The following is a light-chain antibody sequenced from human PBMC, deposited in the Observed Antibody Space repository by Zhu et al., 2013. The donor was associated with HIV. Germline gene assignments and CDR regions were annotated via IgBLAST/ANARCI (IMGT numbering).Light chain of an antibody. Sequence: QSVLTQPPSASETPGQRVTISCSGSNSNIGPNYVYWYQHLPGTAPKLLIYKNRQRPSGVPDRFSGSKSGTSASLAITGLQAEDEADYYCQSYDSSLSGYVFGTGTKVTV. CDR2: KNR. J-gene: IGLJ1*01. V-gene: IGLV1-47*01. CDR3: QSYDSSLSGYV. CDR1: NSNIGPNY.